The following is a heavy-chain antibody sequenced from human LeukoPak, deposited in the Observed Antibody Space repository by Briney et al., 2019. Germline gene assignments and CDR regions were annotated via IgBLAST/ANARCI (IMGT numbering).Heavy chain of an antibody. Sequence: GGSLRLSCAASGFTFSSYAMHWVRQAPGKGLEWVAVISYDGSNKYYADSVKGRFTISRDNSKNTLYLQMNSLRAEDTAVYYCAKDSSYGFPDYWGQGTLVTVSS. V-gene: IGHV3-30-3*01. CDR1: GFTFSSYA. D-gene: IGHD5-18*01. CDR3: AKDSSYGFPDY. J-gene: IGHJ4*02. CDR2: ISYDGSNK.